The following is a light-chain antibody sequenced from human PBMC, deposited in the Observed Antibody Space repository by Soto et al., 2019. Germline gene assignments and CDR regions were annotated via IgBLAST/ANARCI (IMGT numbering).Light chain of an antibody. Sequence: VDIVGITCLSSQNIGNYLNWYRQKPGKAPELLIYAASILQSEAPSRFRGSGSGTDFTLTISSLQPEDFASYYCQQRSFWPPVTFGQGTRLEIK. V-gene: IGKV1-39*01. CDR2: AAS. CDR1: QNIGNY. CDR3: QQRSFWPPVT. J-gene: IGKJ5*01.